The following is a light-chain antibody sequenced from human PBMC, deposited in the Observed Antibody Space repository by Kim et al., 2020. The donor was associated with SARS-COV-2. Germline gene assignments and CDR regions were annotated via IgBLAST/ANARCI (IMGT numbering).Light chain of an antibody. CDR3: NSRDSSGDHVV. V-gene: IGLV3-19*01. CDR1: SLRNYY. J-gene: IGLJ3*02. CDR2: GKN. Sequence: ALGQTVRLTCQGHSLRNYYATWYQQRPGQAPVLVLSGKNTRPSGIPDRFSGSGSGNTASLTITGAQAEDEADYYCNSRDSSGDHVVFGGGTKVTFL.